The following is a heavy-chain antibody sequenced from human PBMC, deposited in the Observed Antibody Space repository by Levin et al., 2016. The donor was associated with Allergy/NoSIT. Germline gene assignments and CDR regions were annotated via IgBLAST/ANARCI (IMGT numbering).Heavy chain of an antibody. D-gene: IGHD3-10*01. J-gene: IGHJ6*02. Sequence: WIRQPPGKGLEWVSYISSSGSTIYYADSVKGRFTISRDNAKNSLYLQMNSLRAEDTAVYYCARDSEGYGSGSTRVDGMDVWGQGTTVTVSS. CDR3: ARDSEGYGSGSTRVDGMDV. V-gene: IGHV3-11*01. CDR2: ISSSGSTI.